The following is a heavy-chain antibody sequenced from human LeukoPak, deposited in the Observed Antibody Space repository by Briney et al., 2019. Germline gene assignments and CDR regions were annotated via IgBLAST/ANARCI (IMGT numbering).Heavy chain of an antibody. V-gene: IGHV4-39*01. D-gene: IGHD3-10*01. CDR1: GGSISGSSYY. CDR2: IYYSGST. CDR3: ARGSYYYGSGSYYYYYYYGMDV. Sequence: SETLSLTCTVSGGSISGSSYYWGWIRQPPGKGLEWIGSIYYSGSTYYNPSLKSRVTISVDTSKNQFSLKLSSVTAADTAVYYCARGSYYYGSGSYYYYYYYGMDVWGQGTTVTVSS. J-gene: IGHJ6*02.